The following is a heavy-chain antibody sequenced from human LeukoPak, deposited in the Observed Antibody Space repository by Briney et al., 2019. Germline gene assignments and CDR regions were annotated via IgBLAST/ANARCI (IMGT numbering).Heavy chain of an antibody. D-gene: IGHD3-3*01. V-gene: IGHV4-39*07. Sequence: SETLSLTCTVSGGSISSSSYYWGWIRQPPGKGLEWIGRIYYSGSTYYNPSLKSRVTISVDTSKNQFSLKLSPVTAADTAVYYCAEDLSQCGYYSGVDHWGQGTLVTVSS. CDR1: GGSISSSSYY. J-gene: IGHJ4*02. CDR3: AEDLSQCGYYSGVDH. CDR2: IYYSGST.